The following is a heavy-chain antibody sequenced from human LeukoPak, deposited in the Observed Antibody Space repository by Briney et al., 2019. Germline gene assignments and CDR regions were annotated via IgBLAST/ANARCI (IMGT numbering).Heavy chain of an antibody. J-gene: IGHJ4*02. Sequence: PGGSLRLSCAASGFTFSSYAMHWVRQAPGKGLEWVAVISYDGSNKYYADSVKGRFTISRDNSKNTLYLQMNSLRAEGTAVYYCARDSTLNYFDYWGQGTLVTVSS. V-gene: IGHV3-30*01. D-gene: IGHD2-2*01. CDR1: GFTFSSYA. CDR3: ARDSTLNYFDY. CDR2: ISYDGSNK.